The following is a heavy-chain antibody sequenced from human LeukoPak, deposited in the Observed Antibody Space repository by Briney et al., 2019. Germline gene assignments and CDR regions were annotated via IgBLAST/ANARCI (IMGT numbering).Heavy chain of an antibody. CDR1: GGSFGGYY. CDR2: INHSGST. J-gene: IGHJ4*02. Sequence: SSETLSLTCAVYGGSFGGYYWSWIRQPPGKGLEWIGEINHSGSTNYNPSLKSRVTISVDTSKNQFSLKLSSVTAADTAVYYCARGPYYDFWSGYYAYFDYWGQGTLVTVSS. V-gene: IGHV4-34*01. CDR3: ARGPYYDFWSGYYAYFDY. D-gene: IGHD3-3*01.